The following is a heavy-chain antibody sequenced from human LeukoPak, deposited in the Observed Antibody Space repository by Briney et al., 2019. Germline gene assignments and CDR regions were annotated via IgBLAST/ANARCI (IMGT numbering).Heavy chain of an antibody. J-gene: IGHJ3*02. D-gene: IGHD3-10*01. Sequence: SGGSLRLSCAASGFTFSSYGMHWVHQAPGKGLEWVAVIWYDGSNKYYADSVKGRFTISRDNSKNTLYLQMNSLRAEDTAVYYCASYKDYDAFDIWGQGTMVTVSS. CDR3: ASYKDYDAFDI. CDR2: IWYDGSNK. CDR1: GFTFSSYG. V-gene: IGHV3-33*01.